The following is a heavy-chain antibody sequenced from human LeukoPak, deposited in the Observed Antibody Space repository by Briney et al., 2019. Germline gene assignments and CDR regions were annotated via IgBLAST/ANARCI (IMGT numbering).Heavy chain of an antibody. CDR2: VYYSGST. D-gene: IGHD2-2*01. J-gene: IGHJ4*02. CDR3: TRDKGPSADRTAFDF. CDR1: GGYISTYY. V-gene: IGHV4-59*01. Sequence: SETLSLTCSVSGGYISTYYWSWIRQPPGRGLEWIGYVYYSGSTDYNPSLKSRVTMSVDTSKNQFSLQLRSVTPADTAVYYCTRDKGPSADRTAFDFWGQGTLVTVSS.